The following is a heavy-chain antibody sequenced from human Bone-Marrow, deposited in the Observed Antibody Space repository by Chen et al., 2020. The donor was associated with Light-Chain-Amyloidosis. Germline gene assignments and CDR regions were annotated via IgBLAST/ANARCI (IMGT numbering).Heavy chain of an antibody. J-gene: IGHJ4*02. CDR2: IVGDGRST. D-gene: IGHD2-8*02. CDR3: AKSPRYSTGRFDY. Sequence: EVQLVESGGGVVQPGGSLTLSCAASGFTFDDYAVHWVRQAPGKGLEWVSLIVGDGRSTYYADSVKGRFTISRDNNKNSLSLQMNSLKSVDTALYYCAKSPRYSTGRFDYWGQGTLVTVSS. CDR1: GFTFDDYA. V-gene: IGHV3-43*02.